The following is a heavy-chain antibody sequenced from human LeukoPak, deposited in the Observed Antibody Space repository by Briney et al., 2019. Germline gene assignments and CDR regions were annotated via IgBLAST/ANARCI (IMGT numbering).Heavy chain of an antibody. J-gene: IGHJ4*02. CDR3: ARDLKYYDSSGFDY. V-gene: IGHV3-21*01. D-gene: IGHD3-22*01. CDR1: GFTFRSHA. CDR2: ISSSSSYI. Sequence: GGSLRLSCAASGFTFRSHAMTWVRQAPGKGLEWVSCISSSSSYIYYTGSVKGRFTISRDNAKNSLTLQMNSLRAEDTAVYYCARDLKYYDSSGFDYWGQGTLVTVSS.